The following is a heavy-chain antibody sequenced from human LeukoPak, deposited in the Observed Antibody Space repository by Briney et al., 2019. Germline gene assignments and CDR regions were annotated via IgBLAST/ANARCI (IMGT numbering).Heavy chain of an antibody. D-gene: IGHD6-13*01. Sequence: GESLKISCAASGFTFSSFSMNWVRQAPGKGPEWVSSISSSSCYIYYADSVKGRFTISRDNSKITLFLQMNSLRAEDKAIYYCAKDRHSSWYEWDYWGQGTLVTVSP. CDR1: GFTFSSFS. J-gene: IGHJ4*02. CDR2: ISSSSCYI. CDR3: AKDRHSSWYEWDY. V-gene: IGHV3-21*04.